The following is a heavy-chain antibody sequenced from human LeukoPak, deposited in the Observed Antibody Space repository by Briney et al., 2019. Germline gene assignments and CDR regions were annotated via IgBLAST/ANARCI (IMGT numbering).Heavy chain of an antibody. D-gene: IGHD7-27*01. CDR3: ARLGMGAFDI. J-gene: IGHJ3*02. CDR1: GFSVGTNY. CDR2: INHSGST. V-gene: IGHV4-34*01. Sequence: GSLRLSCAASGFSVGTNYMTWVRQAPGKGLEWIGEINHSGSTNHNPSLKSRVTISVDTSKNQFSLKLSSVTAADTAVYYCARLGMGAFDIWGQGTMVTVSS.